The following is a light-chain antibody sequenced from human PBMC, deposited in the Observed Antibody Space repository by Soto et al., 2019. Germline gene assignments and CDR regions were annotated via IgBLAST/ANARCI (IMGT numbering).Light chain of an antibody. CDR2: GAS. CDR3: QKYGSSPKT. V-gene: IGKV3-20*01. Sequence: EIVLTQSPGTLSWSPGERATLSCRTSQSVRSSHLAWYQQKPGQAPRLLIYGASSRATGIPDRFSGSGSGTDLTLTISRLEPEDFAVYYCQKYGSSPKTCGQGTKVDIK. CDR1: QSVRSSH. J-gene: IGKJ1*01.